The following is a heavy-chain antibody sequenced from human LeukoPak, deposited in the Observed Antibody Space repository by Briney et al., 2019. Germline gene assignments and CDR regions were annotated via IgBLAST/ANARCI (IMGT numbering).Heavy chain of an antibody. CDR1: GFTYSSYG. J-gene: IGHJ4*02. V-gene: IGHV3-30*02. CDR3: AKDQCPRTSCDEYREH. Sequence: GGSLRLSCAASGFTYSSYGMHWVRQGPGKGLEWVAFIHFDGSTKYSGDSVKGRFTVSRDNSKNTLYLEMNSLRPEDTAVYYCAKDQCPRTSCDEYREHWGQGTLVTVSS. CDR2: IHFDGSTK. D-gene: IGHD2-2*01.